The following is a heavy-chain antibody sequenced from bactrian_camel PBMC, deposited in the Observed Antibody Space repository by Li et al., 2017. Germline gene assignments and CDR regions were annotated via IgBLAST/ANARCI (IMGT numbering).Heavy chain of an antibody. CDR2: INSGGGTT. D-gene: IGHD5*01. V-gene: IGHV3S1*01. Sequence: HVQLVESGGGLVQPGGSLRLSCKDSGFTFSSYYMNWVRQAPGKGLEWVSAINSGGGTTYYADSVKGRFTISRDNAKNTIYLQLNSLKTSDTAMYYCAKDYVDGLGIDSWGQGTQVTVS. CDR3: AKDYVDGLGIDS. J-gene: IGHJ4*01. CDR1: GFTFSSYY.